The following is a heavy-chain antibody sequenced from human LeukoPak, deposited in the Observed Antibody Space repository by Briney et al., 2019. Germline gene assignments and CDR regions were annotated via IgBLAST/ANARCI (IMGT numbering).Heavy chain of an antibody. CDR3: AHRHPTGIAYSYNWFDP. V-gene: IGHV2-5*01. Sequence: GSGPTLVKPTQTLTLTCTFSGFSLSTSGVGVGWIRQPPGKALEWLALIYWSDDKRYRPSLKNRLTITKHTSKNQVVLTTTNMDPVDTATYYCAHRHPTGIAYSYNWFDPWGQGTLVTVSS. J-gene: IGHJ5*02. CDR2: IYWSDDK. CDR1: GFSLSTSGVG. D-gene: IGHD6-13*01.